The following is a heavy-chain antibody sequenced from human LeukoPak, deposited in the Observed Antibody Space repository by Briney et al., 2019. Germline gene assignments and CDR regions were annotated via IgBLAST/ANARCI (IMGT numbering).Heavy chain of an antibody. CDR3: AKDPSLLWFGANYYMDV. Sequence: PGGSLRLSCAASGFTFSSYGMHWVRQAPGKGLEWVAFIRYDGSNKYYADSVKGRFTISRDNSKNTLYLQMNSLRAEDTAVYYCAKDPSLLWFGANYYMDVWGKGTTATVSS. CDR2: IRYDGSNK. J-gene: IGHJ6*03. V-gene: IGHV3-30*02. D-gene: IGHD3-10*01. CDR1: GFTFSSYG.